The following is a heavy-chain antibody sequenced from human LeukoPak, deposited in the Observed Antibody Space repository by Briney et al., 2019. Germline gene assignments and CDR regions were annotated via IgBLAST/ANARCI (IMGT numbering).Heavy chain of an antibody. CDR1: GFTFSDYY. J-gene: IGHJ6*02. D-gene: IGHD4-17*01. Sequence: PGGSLRLSCAASGFTFSDYYMSWIRQGPGKGREGGAYISSSGSTIYYADSVKGRFTICSDNAKNSLYLQLNSLRAEDTAVYYCARDRIRWLRDYYGMDVWGQGTTVTVSS. CDR3: ARDRIRWLRDYYGMDV. CDR2: ISSSGSTI. V-gene: IGHV3-11*01.